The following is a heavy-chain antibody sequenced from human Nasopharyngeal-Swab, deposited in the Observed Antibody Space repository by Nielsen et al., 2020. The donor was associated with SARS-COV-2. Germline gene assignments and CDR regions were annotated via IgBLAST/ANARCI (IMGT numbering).Heavy chain of an antibody. J-gene: IGHJ4*02. CDR2: IYPGDSDT. Sequence: VRQMPGKGLEWMGIIYPGDSDTRYSPSFQGQVTISADKSISTAYLQWSSLKASDTAMYYCAGPRGIAARHFFDYWGQGTLVTVSS. D-gene: IGHD6-6*01. CDR3: AGPRGIAARHFFDY. V-gene: IGHV5-51*01.